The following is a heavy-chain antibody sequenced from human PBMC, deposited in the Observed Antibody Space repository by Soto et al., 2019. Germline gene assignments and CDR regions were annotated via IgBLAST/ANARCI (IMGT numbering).Heavy chain of an antibody. Sequence: QVQLVQSGAEVKKPGASVKVSCKASVYTFTSYDINWVRQATGQGLEWMGLMNPNSGNTGYAQKFQGRVTMARNTCISTAYMGLRSLRSEDTAVYYCARGRKRMGFDPWGQGTLVTVSS. V-gene: IGHV1-8*01. J-gene: IGHJ5*02. D-gene: IGHD2-8*01. CDR2: MNPNSGNT. CDR3: ARGRKRMGFDP. CDR1: VYTFTSYD.